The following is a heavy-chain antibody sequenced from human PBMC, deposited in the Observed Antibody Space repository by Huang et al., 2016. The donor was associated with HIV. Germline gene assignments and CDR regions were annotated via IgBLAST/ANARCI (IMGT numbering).Heavy chain of an antibody. D-gene: IGHD3-10*01. CDR1: GGSFSGYY. V-gene: IGHV4-34*01. Sequence: QVQLHQWGAGLLKPSETLSLTCAVYGGSFSGYYWSWLRQPPGKGLEWMGEITHSGSTNDNPSLKSRGTISEETSKNQFSLKLSSVTAADTAVYYCARAPHYGSGSYYYWGQGTLVTVSS. CDR3: ARAPHYGSGSYYY. J-gene: IGHJ4*02. CDR2: ITHSGST.